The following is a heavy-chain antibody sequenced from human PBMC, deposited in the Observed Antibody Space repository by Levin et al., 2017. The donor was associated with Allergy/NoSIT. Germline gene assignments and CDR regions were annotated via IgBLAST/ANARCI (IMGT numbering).Heavy chain of an antibody. CDR2: ISYHGGNI. V-gene: IGHV3-30-3*01. CDR1: GFIFSSYA. D-gene: IGHD2-2*01. CDR3: ARDGLVVPAAVNWYFDL. Sequence: LSLTCETSGFIFSSYAIHWVRQPPGKGLEWVAVISYHGGNIYYADSVKGRFTISRDNSNNKLYLQMSSLRPDDTAVYYCARDGLVVPAAVNWYFDLWGRGTPVTVSS. J-gene: IGHJ2*01.